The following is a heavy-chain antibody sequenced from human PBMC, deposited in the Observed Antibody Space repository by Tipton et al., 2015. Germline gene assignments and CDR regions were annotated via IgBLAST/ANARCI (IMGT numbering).Heavy chain of an antibody. J-gene: IGHJ4*02. CDR2: VFYTGST. CDR1: GGSISSEY. CDR3: ARDRPGATCFDY. Sequence: TLSLTCTVSGGSISSEYWSWIRQPPGKGLEWIGYVFYTGSTYYNPSLESRVTISVDTFENQFSLKLSSATAADTAVYYCARDRPGATCFDYWGQGTLGTVSS. D-gene: IGHD1-14*01. V-gene: IGHV4-59*01.